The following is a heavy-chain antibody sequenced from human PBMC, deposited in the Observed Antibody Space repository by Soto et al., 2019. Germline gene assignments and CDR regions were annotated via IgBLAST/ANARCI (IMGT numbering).Heavy chain of an antibody. J-gene: IGHJ3*02. D-gene: IGHD3-22*01. CDR1: GYSFTSYW. V-gene: IGHV5-10-1*01. CDR3: ARRYYYDSSGLGAFDI. Sequence: PGESLKISCKGSGYSFTSYWISWVRQMPGKGLEWMGRIDPSDSYTNYSPSFQGHVTISADKSISTAYLQWSSLKASDTAMYYCARRYYYDSSGLGAFDIWGQGTMVTVS. CDR2: IDPSDSYT.